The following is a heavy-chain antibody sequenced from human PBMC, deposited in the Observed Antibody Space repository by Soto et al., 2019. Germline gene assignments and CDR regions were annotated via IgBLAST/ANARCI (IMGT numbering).Heavy chain of an antibody. D-gene: IGHD3-10*01. CDR1: GYTFTSYA. J-gene: IGHJ6*02. CDR3: ARPLYGSGSYSGYYYGMDV. CDR2: INAGNGNT. V-gene: IGHV1-3*01. Sequence: ASVKVSCKASGYTFTSYAMHWVRQAPGQRLEWMGWINAGNGNTKYSQKFQGRVTITRDTPASTAYMELSSLRSEDTAVYYCARPLYGSGSYSGYYYGMDVWGQGTTVTVSS.